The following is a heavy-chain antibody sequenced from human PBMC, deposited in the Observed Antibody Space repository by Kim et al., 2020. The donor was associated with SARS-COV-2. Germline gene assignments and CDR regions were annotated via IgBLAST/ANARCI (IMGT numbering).Heavy chain of an antibody. D-gene: IGHD3-3*01. CDR2: INSNSGGT. CDR1: GYTFTGYY. J-gene: IGHJ6*02. CDR3: ARMADDFWSGYYSTEGGMDV. V-gene: IGHV1-2*06. Sequence: ASVKVSCKPSGYTFTGYYMHWVRQAPGQGLEWMGRINSNSGGTNYAQKFQGRVTMTRDTSITTAYMELSRLRSDDTAVYYCARMADDFWSGYYSTEGGMDVWGQGTTVTVSS.